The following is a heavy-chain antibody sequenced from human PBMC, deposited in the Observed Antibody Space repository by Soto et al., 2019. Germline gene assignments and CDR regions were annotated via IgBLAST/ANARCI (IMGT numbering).Heavy chain of an antibody. J-gene: IGHJ3*02. Sequence: QVQLVESGGGVVQPGRSLRLSCAASGFTFGSSIMHWVRQAPDTGLEWVAVISYDGSHNDYADSVTGRFTISRDNSENMLYLQRNSLRADEMAVYYCAKKGYGSGRADAFDIWGQGTMVTVSS. CDR3: AKKGYGSGRADAFDI. CDR2: ISYDGSHN. CDR1: GFTFGSSI. V-gene: IGHV3-30-3*01. D-gene: IGHD6-19*01.